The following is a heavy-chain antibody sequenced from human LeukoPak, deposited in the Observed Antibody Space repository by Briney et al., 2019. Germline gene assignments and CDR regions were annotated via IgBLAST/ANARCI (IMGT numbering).Heavy chain of an antibody. CDR3: ATLTVASSFDY. V-gene: IGHV3-21*01. D-gene: IGHD6-19*01. CDR1: GFTLSSCS. J-gene: IGHJ4*02. Sequence: GGSLRLSCAASGFTLSSCSMNWVRQAPGKGLEWVSSISRSSGYVFYADSMKGRFTVSRDNSKNSLYLQMNSLRAEDTAVYYCATLTVASSFDYWGQGTLVTVSS. CDR2: ISRSSGYV.